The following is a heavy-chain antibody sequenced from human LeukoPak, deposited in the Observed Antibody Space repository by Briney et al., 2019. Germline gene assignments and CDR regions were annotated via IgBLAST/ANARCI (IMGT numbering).Heavy chain of an antibody. Sequence: GGYLRLSCAASGYALSSRWETWVRKVPGRGPEWVANVNRDGSETYYLDSVKGRFTISKDNAKNSLYLQMNSLRAEDTALYHCARNNGMDVWGQGTTVIVSS. V-gene: IGHV3-7*03. CDR3: ARNNGMDV. J-gene: IGHJ6*02. CDR1: GYALSSRW. CDR2: VNRDGSET.